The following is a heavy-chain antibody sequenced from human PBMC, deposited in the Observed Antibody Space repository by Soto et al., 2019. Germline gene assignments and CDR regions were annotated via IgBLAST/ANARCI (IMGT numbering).Heavy chain of an antibody. V-gene: IGHV4-39*01. CDR1: GGSISSSSYY. CDR3: ARHQWQQLNFQWFDP. CDR2: IYYSGST. D-gene: IGHD6-13*01. J-gene: IGHJ5*02. Sequence: SETLSLTCTVSGGSISSSSYYWGWIRQPPGKGLEWIGSIYYSGSTYYNPSLKSRVTISVDTSKNQFSLKLSSVTAADTAVYYCARHQWQQLNFQWFDPWGQGTLVTVS.